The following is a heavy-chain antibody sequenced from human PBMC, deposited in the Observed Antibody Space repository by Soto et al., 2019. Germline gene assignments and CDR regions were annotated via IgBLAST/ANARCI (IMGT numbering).Heavy chain of an antibody. V-gene: IGHV3-15*07. CDR1: GFNFNNAW. J-gene: IGHJ4*02. CDR3: TTDFNYDY. Sequence: EVQLVESGGGLVKPGGSLTLSCAASGFNFNNAWMNWVRQAPGKGLEWVGRIKGKTDGETIDYAAPVKGRFIISRDNLTGTLFLQMNSQTTEDTAVNYCTTDFNYDYWGQGTLVTVSS. CDR2: IKGKTDGETI.